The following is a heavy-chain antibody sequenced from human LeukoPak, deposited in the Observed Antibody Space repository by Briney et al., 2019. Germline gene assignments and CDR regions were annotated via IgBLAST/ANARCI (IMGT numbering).Heavy chain of an antibody. V-gene: IGHV4-59*01. CDR3: ARSGFRGNHFDY. J-gene: IGHJ4*02. D-gene: IGHD3-10*01. CDR2: IYYSGST. CDR1: GGSISSYY. Sequence: SETLSLTCTVSGGSISSYYWSWIRQPPGKGLEWIGYIYYSGSTNYNPSLKSRVTISVDTSKNQFSLKLSSVTAADTAVYYCARSGFRGNHFDYWGQGTLVTVSS.